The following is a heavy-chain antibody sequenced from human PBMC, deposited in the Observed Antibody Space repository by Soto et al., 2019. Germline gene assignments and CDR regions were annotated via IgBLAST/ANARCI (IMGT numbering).Heavy chain of an antibody. CDR2: INANNGNT. CDR1: GYTFTSYY. V-gene: IGHV1-18*04. Sequence: GASVKVSCKASGYTFTSYYMHWVRQAPGQGLEWMGRINANNGNTNYAQKLQGRVTMTTDTSMSTAYMELRSLRSDDTAVYYCARDAAVAGTWYYFDYWGQGTLVTVSS. J-gene: IGHJ4*02. D-gene: IGHD6-19*01. CDR3: ARDAAVAGTWYYFDY.